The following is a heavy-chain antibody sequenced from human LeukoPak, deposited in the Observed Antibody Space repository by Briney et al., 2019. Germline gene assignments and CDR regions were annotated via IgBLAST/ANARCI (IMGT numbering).Heavy chain of an antibody. Sequence: GGSLRLSCAASGFTFDDYGMSWVRQAPGKGLEWVSGINWNGGSTGYADSVKGRFTISRDNAKNSLYLQMNSLRAEDTALYYCARDQNYYDSSGYYSDYWGQGTLVTVSS. V-gene: IGHV3-20*04. J-gene: IGHJ4*02. CDR3: ARDQNYYDSSGYYSDY. CDR2: INWNGGST. CDR1: GFTFDDYG. D-gene: IGHD3-22*01.